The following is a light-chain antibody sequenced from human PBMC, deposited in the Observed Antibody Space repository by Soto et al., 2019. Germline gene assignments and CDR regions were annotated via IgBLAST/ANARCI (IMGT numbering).Light chain of an antibody. CDR3: QQSAKIPRT. V-gene: IGKV1-39*01. CDR1: QTINIY. Sequence: DIQMTQSPSSLSASVGDRVTITCRASQTINIYVSWYQQKPGKAPKSLIYAASTLQRGVPTRFSGSGSGTDFTLTINSLQPEDSAIYYCQQSAKIPRTFGQGTKVEI. CDR2: AAS. J-gene: IGKJ1*01.